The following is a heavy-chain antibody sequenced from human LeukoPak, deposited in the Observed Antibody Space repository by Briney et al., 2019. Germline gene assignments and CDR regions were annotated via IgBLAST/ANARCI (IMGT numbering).Heavy chain of an antibody. D-gene: IGHD2-15*01. V-gene: IGHV3-74*01. J-gene: IGHJ4*02. CDR3: ARESSVTATY. Sequence: PGGSLRLSCAASGFTFSSYWMHWVRQAPGKGLVWVSRVNLDGTSASYADSVKGRFTISRDNAKNTLYLQMNSLRAEDTAVYYCARESSVTATYWGQGTLVIVSS. CDR2: VNLDGTSA. CDR1: GFTFSSYW.